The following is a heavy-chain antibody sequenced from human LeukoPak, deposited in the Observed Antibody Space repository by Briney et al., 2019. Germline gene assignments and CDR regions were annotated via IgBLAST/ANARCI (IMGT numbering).Heavy chain of an antibody. J-gene: IGHJ4*02. D-gene: IGHD2-21*02. CDR3: ARSLAFCGSGCFRPADY. Sequence: GGSLRLTCRASGFIFGDYAMTWVRQAPGKGLEWVGFIRSKTFGETIEYAASVKDRFSISRDDSISIAYLRMNSLKTEDTAIYYCARSLAFCGSGCFRPADYWGQGILVTVSS. V-gene: IGHV3-49*04. CDR2: IRSKTFGETI. CDR1: GFIFGDYA.